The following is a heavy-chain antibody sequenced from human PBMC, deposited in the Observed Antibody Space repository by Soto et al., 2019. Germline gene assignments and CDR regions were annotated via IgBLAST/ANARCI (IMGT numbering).Heavy chain of an antibody. V-gene: IGHV3-74*01. Sequence: EVQLVESGGGLVQPGGSLRLSYAASGFTFSSYWMYWVRQAPGKGLEWVSHMNNDGSYIIYAESVKGRFTFSRDNAKNTLYLQMNRLRAEDTPVYYCVTGGYRHACDIWSQGTMVTVSS. D-gene: IGHD6-13*01. CDR3: VTGGYRHACDI. CDR2: MNNDGSYI. J-gene: IGHJ3*02. CDR1: GFTFSSYW.